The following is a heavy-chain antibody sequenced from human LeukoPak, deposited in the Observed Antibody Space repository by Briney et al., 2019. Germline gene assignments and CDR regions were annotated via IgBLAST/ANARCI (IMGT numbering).Heavy chain of an antibody. Sequence: SQTLSLTCAISGDSVSSNSAAWNWIRQSPSRGLEWLGRTYYRSKWYNDYAVSVKSRITINPDTSKNQFSLQLSSVTPEDTAVYYCAREVIVKVTMVRGVITRVGWFDPWGQGTLATVSS. CDR1: GDSVSSNSAA. D-gene: IGHD3-10*01. CDR3: AREVIVKVTMVRGVITRVGWFDP. CDR2: TYYRSKWYN. V-gene: IGHV6-1*01. J-gene: IGHJ5*02.